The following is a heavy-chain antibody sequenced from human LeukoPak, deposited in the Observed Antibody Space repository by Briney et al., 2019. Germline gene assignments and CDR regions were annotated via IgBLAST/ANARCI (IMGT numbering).Heavy chain of an antibody. CDR3: ARSTVGTSCCTAVDY. J-gene: IGHJ4*02. V-gene: IGHV3-23*01. CDR1: GFTFSTYA. CDR2: ISAGGDRT. D-gene: IGHD1-26*01. Sequence: GGSLSLSCAVSGFTFSTYAMTWVRQAPGKGLEWVSGISAGGDRTYYADSVKGRFTISRDNSKNTLYLQMSSLRAEDTAEYYCARSTVGTSCCTAVDYWGQGTLVTVSS.